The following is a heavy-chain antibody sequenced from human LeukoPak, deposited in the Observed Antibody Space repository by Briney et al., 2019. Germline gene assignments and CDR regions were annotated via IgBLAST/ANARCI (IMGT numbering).Heavy chain of an antibody. V-gene: IGHV3-23*01. CDR3: ARSVPGGPYYYDSSGYPY. D-gene: IGHD3-22*01. CDR1: GFTFSSYA. CDR2: ISGSGGSA. J-gene: IGHJ4*02. Sequence: GGSLRLSCAASGFTFSSYAMSWVRQAPGKGLEWVSAISGSGGSAYYADSVKGRFTISRDNSRNTLYLQMNSLRVEDTAEYYCARSVPGGPYYYDSSGYPYWGQGTLVTVSS.